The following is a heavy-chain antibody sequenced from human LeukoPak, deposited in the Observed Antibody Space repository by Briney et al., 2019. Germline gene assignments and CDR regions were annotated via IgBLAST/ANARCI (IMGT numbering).Heavy chain of an antibody. CDR1: GGSIGSADYY. V-gene: IGHV4-30-4*01. D-gene: IGHD5-18*01. J-gene: IGHJ4*02. CDR3: ARVGFTAVDRAFDY. CDR2: IYYSGST. Sequence: SETLSLTCTVSGGSIGSADYYWSWIRQPPGKGLEWVGYIYYSGSTYYNPSLKSRVTISVDTSKNQFSLRLSSVTAADTAVYYCARVGFTAVDRAFDYWGQGTLVTVSS.